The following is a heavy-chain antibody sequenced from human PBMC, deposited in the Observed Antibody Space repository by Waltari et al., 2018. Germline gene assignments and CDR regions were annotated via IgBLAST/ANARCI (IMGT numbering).Heavy chain of an antibody. Sequence: SWVRQAPGQGLEWMGGIIPIFGTANYAQKFQGRVTITADESTSTAYMELSSLRSEDTAVYYCARDEAGTGYYYYYGMDVWGQGTTVTVSS. J-gene: IGHJ6*02. V-gene: IGHV1-69*01. CDR3: ARDEAGTGYYYYYGMDV. D-gene: IGHD1-7*01. CDR2: IIPIFGTA.